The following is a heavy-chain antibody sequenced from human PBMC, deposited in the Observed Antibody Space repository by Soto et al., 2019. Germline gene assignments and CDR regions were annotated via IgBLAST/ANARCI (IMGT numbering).Heavy chain of an antibody. D-gene: IGHD2-2*01. CDR3: ARHGQWCYDL. Sequence: GGSLRLSCAASGFDFGSAWMGWLRQAPGKGLECVANINPDGTATYYVASVKGRFTISRDNANNSLTLEMSSLRVEDTAVYYFARHGQWCYDLWGPGTLVTVSS. CDR1: GFDFGSAW. CDR2: INPDGTAT. J-gene: IGHJ4*02. V-gene: IGHV3-7*03.